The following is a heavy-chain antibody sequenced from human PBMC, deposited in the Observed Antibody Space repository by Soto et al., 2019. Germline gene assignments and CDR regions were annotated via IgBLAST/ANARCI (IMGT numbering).Heavy chain of an antibody. CDR1: GFTFSSYG. V-gene: IGHV3-33*01. CDR3: ARATGNSGWYWFDP. CDR2: IWYDGSNK. Sequence: PGGSLRLSCAASGFTFSSYGMHWVRQAPGKGLEWVAVIWYDGSNKYYADSVKGRFTISRDNSKNTLYLQMNSLRAEDTAVYYCARATGNSGWYWFDPWGQGTLVTVSS. J-gene: IGHJ5*02. D-gene: IGHD6-19*01.